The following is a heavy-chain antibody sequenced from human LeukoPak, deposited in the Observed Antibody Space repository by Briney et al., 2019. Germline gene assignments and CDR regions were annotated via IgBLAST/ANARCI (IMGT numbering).Heavy chain of an antibody. V-gene: IGHV1-69*05. CDR3: ARSELYYDSYFDY. CDR1: GGTFSSYA. Sequence: SVKVSCKAFGGTFSSYAISWVRQAPGQGLEWMGGIIPIFGTANYAQKFQGRVTITTDESTSTAYMELSSLRSEDTAVYYCARSELYYDSYFDYWGQGTLVTVSS. J-gene: IGHJ4*02. CDR2: IIPIFGTA. D-gene: IGHD3-22*01.